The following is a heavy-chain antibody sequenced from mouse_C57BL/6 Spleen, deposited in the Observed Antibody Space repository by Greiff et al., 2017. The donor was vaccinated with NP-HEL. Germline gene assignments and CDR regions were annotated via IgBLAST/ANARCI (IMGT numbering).Heavy chain of an antibody. CDR2: IYPGDGDT. V-gene: IGHV1-80*01. Sequence: VKVVESGAELVKPGASVKISCKASGYAFSSYWMNWVKQRPGKGLEWIGQIYPGDGDTNYNGKFKGKATLTADKSSSTAYMQLSSLTSEDSAVYFCARSCLSNRFAYWGQGTLVTVSA. CDR3: ARSCLSNRFAY. D-gene: IGHD2-5*01. CDR1: GYAFSSYW. J-gene: IGHJ3*01.